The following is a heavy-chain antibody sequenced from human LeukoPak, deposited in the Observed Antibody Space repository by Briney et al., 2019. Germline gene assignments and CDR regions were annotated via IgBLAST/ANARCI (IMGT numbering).Heavy chain of an antibody. CDR3: ARDLRYFTMHY. Sequence: SVKVSCKASGGTFTSYAISWVRQAPGQGLEWMGRIIPILGIANYAQKFQGRVTITADKSTSTAYMELSSLRSEDTAVYYCARDLRYFTMHYWGQGTLVTVSS. J-gene: IGHJ4*02. V-gene: IGHV1-69*04. CDR2: IIPILGIA. D-gene: IGHD3-10*01. CDR1: GGTFTSYA.